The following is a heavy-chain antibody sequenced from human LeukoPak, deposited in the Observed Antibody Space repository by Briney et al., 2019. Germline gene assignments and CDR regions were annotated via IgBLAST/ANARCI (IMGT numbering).Heavy chain of an antibody. CDR2: IIPIFGTA. CDR3: ARDQDDYYDSSGYYWYFDY. CDR1: GGTFSSYA. V-gene: IGHV1-69*05. J-gene: IGHJ4*02. Sequence: ASVEVSCKASGGTFSSYAISWVRQAPGQGLEWMGRIIPIFGTANYAQKFQGRVTITTDESTSTAYMELSSLRSEDTAVYYCARDQDDYYDSSGYYWYFDYWGQGTLVTVSS. D-gene: IGHD3-22*01.